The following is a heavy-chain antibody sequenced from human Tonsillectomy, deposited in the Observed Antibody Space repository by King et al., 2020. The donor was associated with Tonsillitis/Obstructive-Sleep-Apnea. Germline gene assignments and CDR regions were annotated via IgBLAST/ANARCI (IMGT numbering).Heavy chain of an antibody. J-gene: IGHJ4*02. Sequence: VQLVESGGGVVQPGGSLRLSCAASGFTVSSYGMHWVRQAPGEGLEGVAGIWFEGNNKYYADSVKVRFTISRDNSKNTLYLQRNSLRAEDTAVYYCARDQQADGDYSWDYWGQGTLVTVSS. V-gene: IGHV3-33*01. D-gene: IGHD4-17*01. CDR3: ARDQQADGDYSWDY. CDR1: GFTVSSYG. CDR2: IWFEGNNK.